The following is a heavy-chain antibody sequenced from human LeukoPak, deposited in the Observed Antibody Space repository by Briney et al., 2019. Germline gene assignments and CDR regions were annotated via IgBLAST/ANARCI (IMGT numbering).Heavy chain of an antibody. CDR2: IYSGGST. Sequence: GGSLRLSCAASGFTVSSNYMSWVRQAPGKGLQWVSVIYSGGSTHYADSVKDRFTISRDNSKNTLYLQMNNLRAEDTAVYYCARGGSSLNFDYWGQGTLVTVSS. CDR3: ARGGSSLNFDY. CDR1: GFTVSSNY. J-gene: IGHJ4*02. D-gene: IGHD6-13*01. V-gene: IGHV3-53*01.